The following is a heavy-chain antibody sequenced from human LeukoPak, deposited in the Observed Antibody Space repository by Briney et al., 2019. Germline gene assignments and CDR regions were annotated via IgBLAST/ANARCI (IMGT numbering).Heavy chain of an antibody. CDR1: GGSISSSNYY. D-gene: IGHD6-13*01. CDR2: IFNSGST. Sequence: SETLSLTCTVSGGSISSSNYYWGWIRQPPGKGLEWIGYIFNSGSTYYNPSLKSRVTISVDTSKNQFSLKLSSVTAADTAVYYCARRSRGYSSSWYYFGYWGQGTLVTVSS. V-gene: IGHV4-39*07. CDR3: ARRSRGYSSSWYYFGY. J-gene: IGHJ4*02.